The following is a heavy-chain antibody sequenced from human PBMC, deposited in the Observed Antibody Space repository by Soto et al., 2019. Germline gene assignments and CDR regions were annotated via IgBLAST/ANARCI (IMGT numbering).Heavy chain of an antibody. CDR1: GFTFNSYA. V-gene: IGHV3-30*09. Sequence: GGSLRLSCAASGFTFNSYAMHWVRQAPGKGLEWVAVISYDGNNQYYADSVKGRFAISRDNSKNTLYLQMNSLRDEDTAVYYCARVLDRRPFRLHMDVWGKGTTVTVSS. D-gene: IGHD4-17*01. J-gene: IGHJ6*03. CDR2: ISYDGNNQ. CDR3: ARVLDRRPFRLHMDV.